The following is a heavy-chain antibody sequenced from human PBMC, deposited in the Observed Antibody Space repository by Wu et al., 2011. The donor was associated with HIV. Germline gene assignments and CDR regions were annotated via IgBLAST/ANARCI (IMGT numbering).Heavy chain of an antibody. V-gene: IGHV1-69*15. J-gene: IGHJ3*01. Sequence: QVQLVQFGAEVRKPGPSVKVSCKISGGTFTNYVISWVRQAPGQGLEWMGRIIPLFGATSYTQRFQGRVTITADEATSTAYVDLNSLRADDTAVYYCATTSPYNMFRGDSFDHWGQGTMVTVSS. CDR3: ATTSPYNMFRGDSFDH. D-gene: IGHD3-10*01. CDR2: IIPLFGAT. CDR1: GGTFTNYV.